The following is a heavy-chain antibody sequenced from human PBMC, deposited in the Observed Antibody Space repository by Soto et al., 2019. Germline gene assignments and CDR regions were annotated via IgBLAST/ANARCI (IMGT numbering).Heavy chain of an antibody. CDR2: IYYSGST. V-gene: IGHV4-39*01. D-gene: IGHD2-2*01. CDR3: ARLLAESIAVLPSAYDN. J-gene: IGHJ4*02. CDR1: GGSISSSSYY. Sequence: SETLSLTCTVSGGSISSSSYYWGWIRQPPGKGLEWIGRIYYSGSTDYNPSLKSRVTISVDTSKNQFSLRLSSVTAADTAVYYCARLLAESIAVLPSAYDNWGQGTLVTVSS.